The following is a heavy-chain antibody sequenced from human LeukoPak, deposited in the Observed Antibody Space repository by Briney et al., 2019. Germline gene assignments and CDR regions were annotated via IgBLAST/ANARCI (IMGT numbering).Heavy chain of an antibody. CDR2: IIPIFGTA. CDR1: GGTFSSYA. V-gene: IGHV1-69*05. D-gene: IGHD5-18*01. Sequence: SVKVSCKASGGTFSSYAISWVRQARGQGLEWMGGIIPIFGTANYAQKFQGRVTITTDESTSTAYMELSSLRSEDAAVYYCARDSVQLWLFGYSGQGTLVTVSS. J-gene: IGHJ4*02. CDR3: ARDSVQLWLFGY.